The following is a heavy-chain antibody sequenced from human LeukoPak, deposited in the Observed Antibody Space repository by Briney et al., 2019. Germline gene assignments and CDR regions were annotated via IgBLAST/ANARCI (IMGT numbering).Heavy chain of an antibody. CDR2: TYYRSKWYN. V-gene: IGHV6-1*01. D-gene: IGHD3-22*01. CDR3: AREATMIVVVTLFDY. CDR1: GDSVSSNSAA. Sequence: SQTLSLTCAISGDSVSSNSAAWNWIRQSPSRGLEWLGRTYYRSKWYNDYAVSVKSRITINPDTSKNQFSLQLNSVTPEGTAVYYCAREATMIVVVTLFDYWGQGTLVTVSS. J-gene: IGHJ4*02.